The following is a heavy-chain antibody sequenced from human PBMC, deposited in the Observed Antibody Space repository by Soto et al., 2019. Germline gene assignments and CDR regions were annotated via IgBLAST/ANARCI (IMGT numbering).Heavy chain of an antibody. D-gene: IGHD4-17*01. CDR2: FSYTGTT. CDR3: ARDGSTYGDYPGEAHYFDY. Sequence: QVQLQESGPGLVMPSQTLSLTCSVSGAAVSSPADSWTWIRQRPGQGLEWLGPFSYTGTTYYSPSLRARVSISIDKSRIRFSLKLTSVAAADTAVYYCARDGSTYGDYPGEAHYFDYWGQGTLVTVSS. CDR1: GAAVSSPADS. J-gene: IGHJ4*02. V-gene: IGHV4-31*03.